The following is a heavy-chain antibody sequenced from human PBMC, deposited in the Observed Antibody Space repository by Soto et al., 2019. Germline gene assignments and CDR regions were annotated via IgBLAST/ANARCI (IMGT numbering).Heavy chain of an antibody. Sequence: ASVKGSCKASGYTFTSYDINWVRQATGQGLEWMGWMNPNSGNTGYAQKFQGRVTMTRNTSISTAYMELSSLRSEDTAVYYCARGLMITFGGVIVRGYFDLWGRGTLVTVSS. CDR3: ARGLMITFGGVIVRGYFDL. CDR1: GYTFTSYD. J-gene: IGHJ2*01. V-gene: IGHV1-8*01. CDR2: MNPNSGNT. D-gene: IGHD3-16*02.